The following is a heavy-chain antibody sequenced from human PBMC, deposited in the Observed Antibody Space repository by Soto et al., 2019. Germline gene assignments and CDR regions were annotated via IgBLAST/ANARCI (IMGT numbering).Heavy chain of an antibody. V-gene: IGHV4-30-2*01. CDR2: IYHRGST. CDR3: ARAGDSSGPVALGY. CDR1: GGSISSGGSS. J-gene: IGHJ4*02. D-gene: IGHD6-19*01. Sequence: SETLSLTCAVSGGSISSGGSSWSWIRQPPGKGLEWIGYIYHRGSTYYNPSLKSRVTISVDRSKNQFSLKLSSVTAADTAVYYCARAGDSSGPVALGYWGQGTLVTVSS.